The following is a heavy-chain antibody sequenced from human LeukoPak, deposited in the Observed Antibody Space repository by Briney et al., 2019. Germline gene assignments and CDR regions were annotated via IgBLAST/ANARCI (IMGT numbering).Heavy chain of an antibody. D-gene: IGHD6-6*01. J-gene: IGHJ4*02. V-gene: IGHV3-74*01. CDR2: IDSDGSST. CDR3: ARLGGSSPFDY. CDR1: GFNFSRYW. Sequence: GGSLRLSCAASGFNFSRYWMHWVRHAPGKGLVWVSRIDSDGSSTTYADSVKGRFNISRDNGKNTLYMQMNSLRADDTAVYYCARLGGSSPFDYWGQGTLVTVSS.